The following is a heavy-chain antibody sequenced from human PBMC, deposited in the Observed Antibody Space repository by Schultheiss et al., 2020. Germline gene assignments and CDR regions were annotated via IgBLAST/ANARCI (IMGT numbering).Heavy chain of an antibody. Sequence: GGSLRLSCAASGFTFSDYYMSWIRQAPGKGLEWVSYISSSGSTIYYADSVKGRFTISRDNAKNSLYLQMNSLRAEDTAVYYCARDRAVVRYSGYEYYYYYYGMDVWGQGTTVTVSS. CDR3: ARDRAVVRYSGYEYYYYYYGMDV. CDR1: GFTFSDYY. D-gene: IGHD5-12*01. J-gene: IGHJ6*02. V-gene: IGHV3-11*01. CDR2: ISSSGSTI.